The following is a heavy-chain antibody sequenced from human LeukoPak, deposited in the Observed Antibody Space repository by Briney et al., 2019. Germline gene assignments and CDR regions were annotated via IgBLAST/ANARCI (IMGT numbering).Heavy chain of an antibody. V-gene: IGHV3-23*01. CDR1: GFTFSSYA. CDR2: ISGSGGST. CDR3: AKTGAYSSGWYGRIVVAQRDYYFDY. J-gene: IGHJ4*02. Sequence: GGSLRLSCAASGFTFSSYAMSWVRQAPGKGLEWVSAISGSGGSTYYADSVKGRFTISRDNSKHTLYLQMNSLRAEDTAVYYCAKTGAYSSGWYGRIVVAQRDYYFDYWGQGTLVTVSS. D-gene: IGHD6-19*01.